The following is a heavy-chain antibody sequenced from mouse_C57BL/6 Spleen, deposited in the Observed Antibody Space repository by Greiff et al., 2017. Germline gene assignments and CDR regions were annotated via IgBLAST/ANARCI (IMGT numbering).Heavy chain of an antibody. D-gene: IGHD1-1*01. CDR1: GFTFSDYG. J-gene: IGHJ2*01. Sequence: EVKLQESGGGLVKPGGSLKLSCAASGFTFSDYGMHWVRQAPEKGLEWVAYISSGSSTIYYADTVKGRFTISRDNAKNTLFLQMTSLRSEDTAMYYCARSYYYGSSSYFDYWGQGTTLTVSS. V-gene: IGHV5-17*01. CDR2: ISSGSSTI. CDR3: ARSYYYGSSSYFDY.